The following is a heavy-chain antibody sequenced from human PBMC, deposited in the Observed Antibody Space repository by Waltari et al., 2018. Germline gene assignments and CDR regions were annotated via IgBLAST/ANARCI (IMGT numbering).Heavy chain of an antibody. CDR3: ARVFGNCGGDCYYFDY. D-gene: IGHD2-21*01. CDR1: GFTFSSYS. CDR2: ISSSSSTI. Sequence: EVQLVESGGGLVQPGGSLRLSCAASGFTFSSYSMNWVRQAPGKGLEWVSYISSSSSTIYYADSVKGRFTISRDNAKNSLYLQMNSLRAEDTAVYYCARVFGNCGGDCYYFDYWGQGTLVTVSS. J-gene: IGHJ4*02. V-gene: IGHV3-48*04.